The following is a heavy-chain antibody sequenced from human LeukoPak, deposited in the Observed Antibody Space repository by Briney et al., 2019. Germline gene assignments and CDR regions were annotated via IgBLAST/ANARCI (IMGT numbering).Heavy chain of an antibody. CDR3: ARVRIAAAGSRGNWFDP. D-gene: IGHD6-13*01. CDR2: INPNSGGT. CDR1: GYTFTGYY. V-gene: IGHV1-2*02. Sequence: ASVTVSCKASGYTFTGYYMHWVRQAPGQGLEWMGWINPNSGGTNYAQKFQGRVTMTRDTSISTAYMELSRLRSDDTAVYYCARVRIAAAGSRGNWFDPWGQGTLVTVSS. J-gene: IGHJ5*02.